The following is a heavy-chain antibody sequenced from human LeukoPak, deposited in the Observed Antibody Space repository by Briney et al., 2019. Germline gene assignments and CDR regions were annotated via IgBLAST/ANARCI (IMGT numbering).Heavy chain of an antibody. D-gene: IGHD3-10*01. V-gene: IGHV1-46*01. Sequence: GASVKVSCKASGYTFTSYYMHWARQAPGQGLEWMGIINPSGGSTSYAQKFQGRVTMTRDTSTSTVYMELSSLRSEDTAVYYCARDGGFGELFGYYYYGMDVWGQGTTVTVSS. CDR2: INPSGGST. CDR3: ARDGGFGELFGYYYYGMDV. CDR1: GYTFTSYY. J-gene: IGHJ6*02.